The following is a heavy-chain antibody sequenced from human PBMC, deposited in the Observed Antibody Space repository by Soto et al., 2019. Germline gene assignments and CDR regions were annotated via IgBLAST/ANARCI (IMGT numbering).Heavy chain of an antibody. CDR1: GGSFSGYY. CDR3: ARGRGYSYGYSPYWFDP. Sequence: PSETLSLTCAVYGGSFSGYYWIWIRQPPGKGLEWIGEINHSGSTNYNPSLKSRVTISVDTSKNQFSLKLSSVTAADTAVYYCARGRGYSYGYSPYWFDPWGQGTLVTVSS. J-gene: IGHJ5*02. CDR2: INHSGST. D-gene: IGHD5-18*01. V-gene: IGHV4-34*01.